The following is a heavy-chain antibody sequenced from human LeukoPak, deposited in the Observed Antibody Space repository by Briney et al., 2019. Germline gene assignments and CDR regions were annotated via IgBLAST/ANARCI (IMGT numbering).Heavy chain of an antibody. V-gene: IGHV4-38-2*02. D-gene: IGHD3-10*01. CDR2: IYHSGST. Sequence: SETLSLTCTVSGYSISSGYYWGWIRQPPGKGLEWIGSIYHSGSTYYNPPLKSRVTISVDTSKNQFSLKLSSVTAADTAVYYCATGEQLGGFDYWGQGTLVTVSS. CDR1: GYSISSGYY. J-gene: IGHJ4*02. CDR3: ATGEQLGGFDY.